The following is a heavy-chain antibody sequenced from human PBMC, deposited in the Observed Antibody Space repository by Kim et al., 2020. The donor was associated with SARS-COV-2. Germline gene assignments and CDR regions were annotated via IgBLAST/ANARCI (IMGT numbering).Heavy chain of an antibody. J-gene: IGHJ6*02. Sequence: GGSLRLSCAASGFTFSSYGMHWVRQAPGKGLEWVAVISYDGSNKYYTDSVKGRFTISRDNSKNTLYLQMNSLRAEDTAVYYCAKDYYGSGSYYNAGWGGMYYYYGMDVWGQGTTVTVSS. CDR2: ISYDGSNK. V-gene: IGHV3-30*18. CDR1: GFTFSSYG. D-gene: IGHD3-10*01. CDR3: AKDYYGSGSYYNAGWGGMYYYYGMDV.